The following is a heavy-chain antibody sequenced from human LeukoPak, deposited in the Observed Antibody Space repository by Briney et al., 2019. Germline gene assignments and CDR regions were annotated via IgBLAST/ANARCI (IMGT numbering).Heavy chain of an antibody. J-gene: IGHJ4*02. CDR3: ARVGAMVRGGRYFDY. CDR2: INHSGST. V-gene: IGHV4-34*01. Sequence: PSETLSLTCAVYGGSFSGYYWSWIRQPPGKGLEWIGEINHSGSTNYNPSLKSRVTISVDTSKNQFSLKLSSVTAADTAVYYCARVGAMVRGGRYFDYWGQGTLVTVSS. D-gene: IGHD3-10*01. CDR1: GGSFSGYY.